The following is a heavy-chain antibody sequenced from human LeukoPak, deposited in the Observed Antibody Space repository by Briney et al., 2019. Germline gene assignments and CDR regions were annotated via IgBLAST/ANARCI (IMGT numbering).Heavy chain of an antibody. Sequence: VASVKVSCKASGGTFSSYAISWVRQAPGQGLEWMGWINPNSGGTNYAQKFQGRVTMTRDTSISTAYMELSRLRSDDTAVYYCARDEGLDYYGSGSLGWFDPWGQGTLVTVSS. CDR2: INPNSGGT. D-gene: IGHD3-10*01. V-gene: IGHV1-2*02. CDR3: ARDEGLDYYGSGSLGWFDP. J-gene: IGHJ5*02. CDR1: GGTFSSYA.